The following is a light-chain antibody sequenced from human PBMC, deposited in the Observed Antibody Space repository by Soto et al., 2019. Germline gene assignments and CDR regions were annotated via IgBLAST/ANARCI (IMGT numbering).Light chain of an antibody. V-gene: IGLV2-11*01. CDR1: SSDVGGYNY. J-gene: IGLJ1*01. CDR2: DVS. Sequence: QSALTQPRSVSGSPGQSVTISCTGTSSDVGGYNYVSWYQQHPGKAPKVMIYDVSERPSGVPDRFSGSKSGNTASLTISGLQAEDEADYYCCSYAGSPRYVLGTGTKPHRP. CDR3: CSYAGSPRYV.